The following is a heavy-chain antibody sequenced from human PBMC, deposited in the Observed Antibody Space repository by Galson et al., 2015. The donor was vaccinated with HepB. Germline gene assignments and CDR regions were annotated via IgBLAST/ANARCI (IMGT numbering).Heavy chain of an antibody. V-gene: IGHV3-11*01. CDR2: IRGSGDII. CDR1: GLTFSDYY. CDR3: ARGAYGLDV. J-gene: IGHJ6*02. Sequence: SLRLSCAASGLTFSDYYMSWIRQAPGKGLEWVSSIRGSGDIIFYADSVKGRFSISRDNAKNSLYLQMNRLRTEDTALYYCARGAYGLDVWGQGTTVTVSS.